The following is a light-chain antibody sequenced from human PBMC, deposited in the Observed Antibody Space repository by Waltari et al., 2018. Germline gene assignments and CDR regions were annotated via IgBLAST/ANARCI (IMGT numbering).Light chain of an antibody. CDR1: SLRTSY. Sequence: SSELTQDPAVSVALGQTIRITCQGDSLRTSYSSWYQVKPGQAPVLVMFGKAKRPSGVPDRFSGDTSETTSSLTITGAQAEDEADYYGSSRNGRASQVVFAGGTKVTVL. J-gene: IGLJ2*01. CDR2: GKA. CDR3: SSRNGRASQVV. V-gene: IGLV3-19*01.